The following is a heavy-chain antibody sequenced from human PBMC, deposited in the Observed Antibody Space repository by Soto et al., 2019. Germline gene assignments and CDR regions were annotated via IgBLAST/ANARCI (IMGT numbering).Heavy chain of an antibody. J-gene: IGHJ4*02. D-gene: IGHD6-19*01. CDR2: INPNSGGT. V-gene: IGHV1-2*02. CDR1: GYTFTGYY. CDR3: ARVWGIAVAGTGY. Sequence: GASVKVSCKASGYTFTGYYMHWVRQAPGQGLEWMGWINPNSGGTNYAQKFQGRVTMTRDTSISTAYMELSRLRSDDTAVYYCARVWGIAVAGTGYWGQGTLVTVSS.